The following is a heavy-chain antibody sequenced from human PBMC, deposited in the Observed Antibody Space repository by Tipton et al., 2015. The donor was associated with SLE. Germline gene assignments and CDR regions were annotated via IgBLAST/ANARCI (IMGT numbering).Heavy chain of an antibody. CDR3: ARQYGVTNFDY. CDR2: VFYTGST. J-gene: IGHJ4*02. Sequence: TLSLTCIVSGDSLIKYYWNWFRQFPGKRLEWIGYVFYTGSTNYNPSFKSRVTISVDTSNNQFSLRLSSVTAADTAVYNCARQYGVTNFDYWGRGTLVIVSS. D-gene: IGHD4-17*01. CDR1: GDSLIKYY. V-gene: IGHV4-59*08.